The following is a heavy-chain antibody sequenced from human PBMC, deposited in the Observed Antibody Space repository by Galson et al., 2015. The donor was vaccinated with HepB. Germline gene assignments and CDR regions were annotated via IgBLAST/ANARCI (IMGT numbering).Heavy chain of an antibody. CDR3: ARNDYYGSGIPDY. Sequence: SLRLSCAASGFTFSDYYMSWIRQAPGKGLEWVSYISSSSSYTNYADSVKGRFTISRDNAKNSLYLQMNGLRAEDTAVYYCARNDYYGSGIPDYWGQGTLVTVSS. CDR2: ISSSSSYT. J-gene: IGHJ4*02. CDR1: GFTFSDYY. D-gene: IGHD3-10*01. V-gene: IGHV3-11*06.